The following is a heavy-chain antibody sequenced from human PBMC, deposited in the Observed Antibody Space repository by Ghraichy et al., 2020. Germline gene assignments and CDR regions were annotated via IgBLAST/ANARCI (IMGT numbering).Heavy chain of an antibody. J-gene: IGHJ6*02. CDR2: ISWDGGST. CDR1: GFTFDDYT. D-gene: IGHD6-19*01. Sequence: GGSLRLSCAASGFTFDDYTMHWVRQAPGKGLEWVSLISWDGGSTYYADSVQGRFTISRDNSKNSLYLQMNSLRTEDTALYYCAKDIAVAENGYYGMDVWGQGTTVTVS. CDR3: AKDIAVAENGYYGMDV. V-gene: IGHV3-43*01.